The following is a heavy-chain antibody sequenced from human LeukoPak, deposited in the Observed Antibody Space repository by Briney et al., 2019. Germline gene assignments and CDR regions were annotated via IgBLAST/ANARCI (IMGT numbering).Heavy chain of an antibody. J-gene: IGHJ4*02. CDR3: ARTRDTAMVDY. Sequence: GGPLRLSCAASGFTFSSYSMNWVRQAPGKGVEWVSSISSSSSYIYYADSVKGRFTISRDNAKNSLYLQMNSLRAEDTAVYYCARTRDTAMVDYWGQGTLVTVSS. V-gene: IGHV3-21*01. CDR2: ISSSSSYI. CDR1: GFTFSSYS. D-gene: IGHD5-18*01.